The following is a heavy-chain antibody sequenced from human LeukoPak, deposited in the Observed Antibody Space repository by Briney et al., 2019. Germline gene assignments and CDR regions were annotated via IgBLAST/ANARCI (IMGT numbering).Heavy chain of an antibody. D-gene: IGHD6-13*01. CDR2: IYYSGST. Sequence: PSETLSLTCTVSGGSISSYYWSWLRQPPGKGLEWIGYIYYSGSTNYNPSLKSRITISVDTSKNQFSLKLSSVTAGDTAVYYCASCVAAAGTNYWGQGTLVTVSS. J-gene: IGHJ4*01. V-gene: IGHV4-59*01. CDR3: ASCVAAAGTNY. CDR1: GGSISSYY.